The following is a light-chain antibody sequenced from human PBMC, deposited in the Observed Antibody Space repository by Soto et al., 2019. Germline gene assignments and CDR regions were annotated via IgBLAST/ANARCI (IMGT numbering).Light chain of an antibody. V-gene: IGKV1-12*01. J-gene: IGKJ4*01. CDR2: AAS. CDR3: KQPKTFPLT. CDR1: QAIDRW. Sequence: DIQMTQSPSSLSASIGDRVTITCRASQAIDRWLAWYQQKPGTAPKVLIYAASNLRSGVPSRFSGSGSGIDFSLTISSLQPEDLATYYCKQPKTFPLTFGGGTKVEIK.